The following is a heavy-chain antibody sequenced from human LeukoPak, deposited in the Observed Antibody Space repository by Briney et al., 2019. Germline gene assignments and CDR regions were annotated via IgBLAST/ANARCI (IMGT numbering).Heavy chain of an antibody. D-gene: IGHD2-15*01. Sequence: ASAKVSSKASGYTFTSYGISWVRQAPGQGLEWMGWISAYNGNTNYAQKLQGRVTMTTDTSTSTAYMELRSLRSDDTAVYYCARDRCSGGSCAFDYWGQGTLVTVSS. J-gene: IGHJ4*02. CDR3: ARDRCSGGSCAFDY. CDR2: ISAYNGNT. CDR1: GYTFTSYG. V-gene: IGHV1-18*01.